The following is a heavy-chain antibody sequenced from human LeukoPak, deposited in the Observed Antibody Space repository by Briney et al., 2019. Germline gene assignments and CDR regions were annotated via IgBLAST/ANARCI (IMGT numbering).Heavy chain of an antibody. CDR2: INHSGST. CDR1: GGSFSGYY. V-gene: IGHV4-34*01. Sequence: PSETLSLTCAVYGGSFSGYYWSWIRQPPGKGLEWIGEINHSGSTNYNPSLKSRVTISVDTSKNQFSLKLSSVTAADTAVYYCLKGYCSSTSCYSIDYWGQGTLVTVSS. D-gene: IGHD2-2*01. CDR3: LKGYCSSTSCYSIDY. J-gene: IGHJ4*02.